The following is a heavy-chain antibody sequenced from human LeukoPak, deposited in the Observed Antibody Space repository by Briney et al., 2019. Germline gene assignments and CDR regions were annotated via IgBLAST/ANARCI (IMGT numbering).Heavy chain of an antibody. CDR1: GFSFDDCG. Sequence: GGSLRLSCAASGFSFDDCGMSWVRQVPGKGLEWVSGINWNGGSTGYADSVKSRFTISRDNAKNSLSLLLNSLRPEDTALYYCARVASIHTTFYFDYWGRGTLVTVSS. CDR3: ARVASIHTTFYFDY. J-gene: IGHJ4*02. D-gene: IGHD2/OR15-2a*01. V-gene: IGHV3-20*04. CDR2: INWNGGST.